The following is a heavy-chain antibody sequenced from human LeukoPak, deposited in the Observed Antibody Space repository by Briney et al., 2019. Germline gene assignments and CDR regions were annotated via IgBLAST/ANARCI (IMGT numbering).Heavy chain of an antibody. CDR1: GFTVSSNY. D-gene: IGHD2-21*01. CDR2: IYSGGST. CDR3: ARDFVVGYYYGMDV. J-gene: IGHJ6*02. V-gene: IGHV3-53*01. Sequence: PGGSLRLSCAASGFTVSSNYMSWVRQAPGKGLEWVSVIYSGGSTYYADSVKGRFTISRDNSKNTLYLQMNSLRAEDTAVYYCARDFVVGYYYGMDVWGQGTTVTVSS.